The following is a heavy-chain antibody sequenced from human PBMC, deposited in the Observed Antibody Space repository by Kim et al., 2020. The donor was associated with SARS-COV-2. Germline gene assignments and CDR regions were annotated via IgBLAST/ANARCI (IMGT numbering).Heavy chain of an antibody. CDR3: ARGGRRSKNDAFDI. Sequence: LSLTCAASGCTFSSYGMHWVRQAPGKGLEWVAVIWYDGSNKYYADSVKGRFTISRDNSKNTLYLQMNSLRAEDTAVYYCARGGRRSKNDAFDIWGQGTMVTVSS. V-gene: IGHV3-33*01. CDR1: GCTFSSYG. D-gene: IGHD3-10*01. J-gene: IGHJ3*02. CDR2: IWYDGSNK.